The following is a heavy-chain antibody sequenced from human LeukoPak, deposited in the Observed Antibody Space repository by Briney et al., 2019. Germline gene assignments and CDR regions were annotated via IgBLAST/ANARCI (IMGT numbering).Heavy chain of an antibody. CDR2: ISSSSSYI. D-gene: IGHD3-10*01. CDR3: ARDFPMTLVRGVLDY. Sequence: PGGSLRLSCAASGFKFSSYSMKWVRQAPGKGLEWVSFISSSSSYIYYADSVKGRFTISRDNAKNSLHLQMNSLRAEDTAVYYCARDFPMTLVRGVLDYWGQGTLVTVSS. V-gene: IGHV3-21*01. CDR1: GFKFSSYS. J-gene: IGHJ4*02.